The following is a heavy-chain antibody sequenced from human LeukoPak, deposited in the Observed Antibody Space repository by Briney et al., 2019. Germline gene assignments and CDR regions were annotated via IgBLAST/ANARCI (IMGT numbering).Heavy chain of an antibody. J-gene: IGHJ4*02. Sequence: SETLSLTCTVSGGSISSSSYYWGWIRQPPGKGLGWIGSIYYSGSTYYNPSLKSRVTISVDTSKNQFSLKLSSVTAADTAVYYCARAPFQNDFWSGYPYFDYWGQGTLVTVSS. V-gene: IGHV4-39*07. CDR3: ARAPFQNDFWSGYPYFDY. CDR1: GGSISSSSYY. CDR2: IYYSGST. D-gene: IGHD3-3*01.